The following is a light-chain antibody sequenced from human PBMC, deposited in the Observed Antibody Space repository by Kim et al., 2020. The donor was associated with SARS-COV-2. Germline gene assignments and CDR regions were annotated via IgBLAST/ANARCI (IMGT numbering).Light chain of an antibody. J-gene: IGKJ3*01. CDR3: QQYYSYPIT. Sequence: ASIGDRVTITCRTTQGINSHLNWYQQKPGKAHKLLISAASTLQCGVPSRFSGSGSETDFTLTISSLQSEDFSTYFCQQYYSYPITFGPGTKVDI. CDR1: QGINSH. CDR2: AAS. V-gene: IGKV1-8*01.